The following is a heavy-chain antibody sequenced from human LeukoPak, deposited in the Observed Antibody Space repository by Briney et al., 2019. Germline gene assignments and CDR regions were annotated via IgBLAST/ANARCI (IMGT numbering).Heavy chain of an antibody. CDR2: IYTSGST. J-gene: IGHJ6*03. CDR1: GGSISSYY. V-gene: IGHV4-4*09. Sequence: PSETLSLTCTVSGGSISSYYWSWIRQPPGKGLERIGYIYTSGSTNYNPSLKSRVTISVDTSKNQFSLKLSSVTAADTAVYYCARLSPLDYYYYYMDVWGKGTTVTVSS. CDR3: ARLSPLDYYYYYMDV.